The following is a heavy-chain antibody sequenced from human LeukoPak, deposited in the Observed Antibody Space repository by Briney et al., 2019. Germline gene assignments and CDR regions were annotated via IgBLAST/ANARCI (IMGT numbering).Heavy chain of an antibody. J-gene: IGHJ4*02. V-gene: IGHV1-69*04. CDR1: GGTFSSYA. D-gene: IGHD1-14*01. CDR2: IIPILGIA. Sequence: GASVKVSCKASGGTFSSYAISWVRQAPGQGLEWMGRIIPILGIANYAQKFQGRVTITADKSTSTAYMELSSLRSEDTAVYYCATVRLTNGYYFDYWGQGTLVTVSS. CDR3: ATVRLTNGYYFDY.